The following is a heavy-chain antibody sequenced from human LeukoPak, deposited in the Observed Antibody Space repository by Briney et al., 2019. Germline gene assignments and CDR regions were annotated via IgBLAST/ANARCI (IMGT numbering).Heavy chain of an antibody. CDR3: ARDRGVVGLFDP. Sequence: PGGSLRLSCAASGFTFSNYWMSWVRQAPGKGLEWGANIKEDGSEKYYVDSAKGRFTISRDNAKNSLYLQMNTLRGEDTAAYYCARDRGVVGLFDPWGQGTLVTVSA. V-gene: IGHV3-7*01. J-gene: IGHJ5*02. CDR2: IKEDGSEK. D-gene: IGHD2-15*01. CDR1: GFTFSNYW.